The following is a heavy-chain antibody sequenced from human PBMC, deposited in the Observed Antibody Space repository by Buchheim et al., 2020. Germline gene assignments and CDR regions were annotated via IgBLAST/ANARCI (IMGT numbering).Heavy chain of an antibody. CDR2: IESETYGATT. Sequence: EVQLAESGGGLVKPGGSLRLSCAASGFTFSNAWMSWVRQAPGKGLEWVGRIESETYGATTDYAAPVKGRFTISRDDSQNTVYLQMNSLRNEDTAVYYCTAKDTALAHWGQGT. V-gene: IGHV3-15*04. D-gene: IGHD5-18*01. CDR3: TAKDTALAH. J-gene: IGHJ4*02. CDR1: GFTFSNAW.